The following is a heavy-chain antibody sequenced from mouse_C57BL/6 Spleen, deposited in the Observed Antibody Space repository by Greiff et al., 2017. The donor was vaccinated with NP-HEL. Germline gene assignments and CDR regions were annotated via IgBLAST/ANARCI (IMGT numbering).Heavy chain of an antibody. J-gene: IGHJ2*01. D-gene: IGHD3-3*01. Sequence: VKLMESGPELVKPGASVKISCKASGYAFSSSWMNWVKPRPGKGLEWIGRIYPGDGDTTYNGKFKGKATLTADKSSSTAYMQLSSLTSEDSAVYFCAIGDLYYFDYWGQGTTLTVSS. CDR1: GYAFSSSW. CDR2: IYPGDGDT. CDR3: AIGDLYYFDY. V-gene: IGHV1-82*01.